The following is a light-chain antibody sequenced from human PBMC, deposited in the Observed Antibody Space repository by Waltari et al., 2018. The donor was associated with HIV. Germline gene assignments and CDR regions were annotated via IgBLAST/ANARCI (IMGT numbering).Light chain of an antibody. J-gene: IGLJ1*01. CDR3: YSRDASGSHGV. V-gene: IGLV3-19*01. CDR2: RKD. CDR1: SLRSYS. Sequence: SSELTQDPAVSVALGQTVRITCQGDSLRSYSASWYQQKPGQAPKLVIFRKDSRPSGIPDRFSASSSRNSATLTITGAQAEDEADYYCYSRDASGSHGVFGPGTKVTIL.